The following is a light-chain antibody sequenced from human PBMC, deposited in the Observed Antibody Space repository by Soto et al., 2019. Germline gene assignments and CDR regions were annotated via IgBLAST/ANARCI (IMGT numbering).Light chain of an antibody. CDR1: QSLTNSF. J-gene: IGKJ5*01. Sequence: EFVLTQSPGTLSLSPGERATLSCRAIQSLTNSFIAWYQQRPGQAPRLLIYDTSSRASGIPDRFSGSGSGTDFTLTISRMETEDLAVFYCQQYGTSEIIFGQGTRMEIK. V-gene: IGKV3-20*01. CDR3: QQYGTSEII. CDR2: DTS.